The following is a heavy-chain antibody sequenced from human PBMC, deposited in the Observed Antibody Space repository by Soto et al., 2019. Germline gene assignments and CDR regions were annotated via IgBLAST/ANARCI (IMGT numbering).Heavy chain of an antibody. J-gene: IGHJ3*02. V-gene: IGHV1-8*01. CDR1: GYTFTSYD. Sequence: ASVKVSCKASGYTFTSYDINWVRQATGRGLEWMGWMNPNSGNTGYAQKFQGRVTMTRNTSISTAYMELSSLRSEDTAVYYCARGPIIVGLSGDAFDIWGQGTMVTVSS. CDR2: MNPNSGNT. D-gene: IGHD1-26*01. CDR3: ARGPIIVGLSGDAFDI.